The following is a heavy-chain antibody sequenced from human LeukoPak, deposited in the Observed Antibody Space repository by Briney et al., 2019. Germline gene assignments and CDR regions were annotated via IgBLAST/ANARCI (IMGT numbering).Heavy chain of an antibody. CDR3: ARRSYYDSTGYYAY. V-gene: IGHV4-4*02. CDR1: GGCINNDDW. J-gene: IGHJ4*02. Sequence: PSETLSLTCGVSGGCINNDDWWSWLRQPPGKGLEWNGEIHHSGSTNYNPSLKSRVTISIDKSKNQFSLKLSSVTAADTALYYCARRSYYDSTGYYAYWGQGTLVTVSS. CDR2: IHHSGST. D-gene: IGHD3-22*01.